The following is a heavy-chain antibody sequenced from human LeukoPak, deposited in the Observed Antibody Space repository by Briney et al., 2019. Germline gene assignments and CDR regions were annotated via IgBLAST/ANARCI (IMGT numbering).Heavy chain of an antibody. CDR2: INPNSGGT. CDR1: GYTFTGYY. CDR3: ARAVDTAMVFDY. J-gene: IGHJ4*02. V-gene: IGHV1-2*02. D-gene: IGHD5-18*01. Sequence: GASVKVSCKASGYTFTGYYMHWVRQAPGQGLEWMGWINPNSGGTRYAQKFQGRVTMTRDTSISTAYMELSRLRSDDTAVYYCARAVDTAMVFDYWGQGTLVTVSS.